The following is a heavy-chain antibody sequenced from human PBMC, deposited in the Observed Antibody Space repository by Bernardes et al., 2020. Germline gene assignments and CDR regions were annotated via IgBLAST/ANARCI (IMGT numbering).Heavy chain of an antibody. D-gene: IGHD3-10*01. J-gene: IGHJ4*02. CDR3: AKDVWGSGKYYRDY. Sequence: GGSLRLSCAASGFTFSSYAMSWVRQAPGKGLEWVSSISCGGGSTYYADSVKGRFTISRDNSKNTLHLQMNSLRAEDTAVYYCAKDVWGSGKYYRDYWGQGTLVTVSS. V-gene: IGHV3-23*01. CDR1: GFTFSSYA. CDR2: ISCGGGST.